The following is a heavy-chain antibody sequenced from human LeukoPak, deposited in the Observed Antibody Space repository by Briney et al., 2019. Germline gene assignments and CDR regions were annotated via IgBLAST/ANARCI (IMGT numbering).Heavy chain of an antibody. CDR2: IIPIFGTA. V-gene: IGHV1-69*13. CDR1: GGTFSSYA. CDR3: ARVIFSDSYGLEVYFQH. Sequence: GASVKVSCKASGGTFSSYAISWVRQAPGQGLEWMGGIIPIFGTANYAQKFQGRVTITADESTSTAYMELSSLRSEDTAVYYCARVIFSDSYGLEVYFQHWGQGTLVTVSS. D-gene: IGHD5-18*01. J-gene: IGHJ1*01.